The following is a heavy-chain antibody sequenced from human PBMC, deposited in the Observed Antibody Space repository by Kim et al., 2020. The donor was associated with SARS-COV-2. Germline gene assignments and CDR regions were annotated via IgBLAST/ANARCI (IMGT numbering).Heavy chain of an antibody. CDR1: GGSISSSSYY. D-gene: IGHD1-1*01. Sequence: SETLSLTCTVSGGSISSSSYYWGWIRQPPGKGLEWIGSIYYSGSTYYNPSLKSRVTISVDTSKNQFSLKLSSVTAADTAVYYCARQKKGNERNFDYWGQGTLVTVSS. CDR3: ARQKKGNERNFDY. V-gene: IGHV4-39*01. CDR2: IYYSGST. J-gene: IGHJ4*02.